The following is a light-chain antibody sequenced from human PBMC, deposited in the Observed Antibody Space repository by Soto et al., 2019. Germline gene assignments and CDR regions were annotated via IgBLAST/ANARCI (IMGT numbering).Light chain of an antibody. CDR2: GAS. CDR1: QSVSSSF. Sequence: EIVLTQSPGTLSLSPGERATLSCRASQSVSSSFLAWYQQKPGQAPRRLIYGASSRATSIPDRFSSSGSGTDFTITISRLGAEDLAVYYCQQYGSPPWTFGQGTKVEIK. J-gene: IGKJ1*01. V-gene: IGKV3-20*01. CDR3: QQYGSPPWT.